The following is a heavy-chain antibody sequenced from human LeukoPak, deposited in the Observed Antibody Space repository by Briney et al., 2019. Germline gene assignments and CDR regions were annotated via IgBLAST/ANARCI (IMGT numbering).Heavy chain of an antibody. J-gene: IGHJ4*02. Sequence: PGGSLRLSCAASGFAFSIYAMSWVRQAPGKGLEWVSTISASGGTTYYADSVKGRFTISRDNSKNTPYLQLNSLRAEDTAVYYCAKWYSSSSPLDYWGQGTLVTVS. CDR3: AKWYSSSSPLDY. V-gene: IGHV3-23*01. D-gene: IGHD6-6*01. CDR1: GFAFSIYA. CDR2: ISASGGTT.